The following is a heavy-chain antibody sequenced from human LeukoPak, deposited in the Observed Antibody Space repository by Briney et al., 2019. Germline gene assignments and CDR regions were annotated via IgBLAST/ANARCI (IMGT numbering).Heavy chain of an antibody. CDR2: ISWNSGSI. CDR1: GFTFDDYA. V-gene: IGHV3-9*01. CDR3: AKDLLGWNYYGSGSYLFDY. D-gene: IGHD3-10*01. Sequence: QPGGSLRLSCAASGFTFDDYAMHWVRHAPGKGLEWVSGISWNSGSIGYADSVKGRFTISRDNAKNSLYLQMNSLRAEDTALYYCAKDLLGWNYYGSGSYLFDYWGQGTLVTVSS. J-gene: IGHJ4*02.